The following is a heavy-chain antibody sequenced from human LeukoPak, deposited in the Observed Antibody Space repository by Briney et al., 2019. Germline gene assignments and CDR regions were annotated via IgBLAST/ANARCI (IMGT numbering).Heavy chain of an antibody. CDR1: GFTFSSYD. D-gene: IGHD4-17*01. CDR3: ARDRSRGTAVTTFGY. J-gene: IGHJ4*02. CDR2: IGTAGDT. V-gene: IGHV3-13*01. Sequence: PGGSLRLSCAASGFTFSSYDMHWVRQATGKGLEWVSAIGTAGDTYYPGSVKGRFTISRESAKNSLYLQMNSLRAGDTAVYYCARDRSRGTAVTTFGYWGQGTLVTVSS.